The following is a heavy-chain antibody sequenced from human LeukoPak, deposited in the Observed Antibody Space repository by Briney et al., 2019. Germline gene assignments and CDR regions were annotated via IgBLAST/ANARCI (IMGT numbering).Heavy chain of an antibody. CDR2: VFYSGTT. D-gene: IGHD3-22*01. CDR1: GGSIGSHY. V-gene: IGHV4-59*11. J-gene: IGHJ3*02. Sequence: EPSETLSLTCTVSGGSIGSHYCSWIRQPPGKGLEWIGYVFYSGTTNYNPSLKSRVTISVDTSKNQFSLKLSSVTAADTAVYYCARDYYDSRGEAFDIWGLGTMVTVSS. CDR3: ARDYYDSRGEAFDI.